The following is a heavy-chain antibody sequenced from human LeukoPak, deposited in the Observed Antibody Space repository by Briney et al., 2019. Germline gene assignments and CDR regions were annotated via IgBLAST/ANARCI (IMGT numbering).Heavy chain of an antibody. CDR1: GDSISNYY. V-gene: IGHV4-4*09. CDR3: ARHLTGSSVCIEY. J-gene: IGHJ4*02. Sequence: PSETLSLTCTVSGDSISNYYWSWIRQPPGKGLEWIGYIYTSGSTNYNPSLKSRVTISVDTSKNQFSLKLSSVTAADTAVYYCARHLTGSSVCIEYWGQGTLVTVSS. D-gene: IGHD2-8*02. CDR2: IYTSGST.